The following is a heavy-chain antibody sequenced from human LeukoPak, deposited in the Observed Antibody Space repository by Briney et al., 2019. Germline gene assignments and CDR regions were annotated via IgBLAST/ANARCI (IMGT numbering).Heavy chain of an antibody. J-gene: IGHJ4*02. CDR1: GFTFSNYV. CDR2: IWYDASNK. D-gene: IGHD1-1*01. CDR3: SRGTAAGPDY. V-gene: IGHV3-33*01. Sequence: GGSLRLSCAASGFTFSNYVMHWVRQAPGKGLEWVALIWYDASNKYYADSVKGRFTISRDNSKDTLYLQMNSLRAEATAIYYCSRGTAAGPDYWGQGTLVTVSS.